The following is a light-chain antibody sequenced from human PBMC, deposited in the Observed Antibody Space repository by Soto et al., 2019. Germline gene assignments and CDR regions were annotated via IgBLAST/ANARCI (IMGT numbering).Light chain of an antibody. J-gene: IGKJ4*01. Sequence: EIVMTQSPATLSVSPGERATLSCRASQSVSSNLAWYQQKPGHAPRLLIYGASTRATGGPARFSGSGSGTEFTLTISSLQSEDFAVYYCQQYNNWPLTFGGGTKVEIK. V-gene: IGKV3-15*01. CDR3: QQYNNWPLT. CDR2: GAS. CDR1: QSVSSN.